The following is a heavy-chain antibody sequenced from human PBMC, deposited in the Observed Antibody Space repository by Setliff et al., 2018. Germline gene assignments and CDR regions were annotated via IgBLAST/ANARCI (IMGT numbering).Heavy chain of an antibody. Sequence: PGESLKISCKESASTFSNYWIVWVRQMPGKGLEWMGMIYPDDSDTTYHPSFQGQVTISADKSISTAYLQWSSLKASDTAMYYCARALYPSSFIGHNWFDPWGQGTLVTVSS. CDR2: IYPDDSDT. CDR3: ARALYPSSFIGHNWFDP. CDR1: ASTFSNYW. J-gene: IGHJ5*02. D-gene: IGHD2-2*01. V-gene: IGHV5-51*01.